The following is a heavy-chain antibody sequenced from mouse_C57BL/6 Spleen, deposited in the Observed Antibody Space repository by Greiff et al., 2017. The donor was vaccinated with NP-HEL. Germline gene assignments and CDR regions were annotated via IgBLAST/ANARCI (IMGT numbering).Heavy chain of an antibody. V-gene: IGHV1-53*01. CDR3: ARSLYDGYHAMDY. CDR2: INPSNGGT. Sequence: VQLQQPGTELVKPGASVKLSCKASGYTFTSYWMHWVKQRPGQGLEWIGNINPSNGGTNYNEKFKSKATLTVDKSSSTAYMQLSSLTSEDSAVYYCARSLYDGYHAMDYWGQGTSVTVAS. D-gene: IGHD2-3*01. CDR1: GYTFTSYW. J-gene: IGHJ4*01.